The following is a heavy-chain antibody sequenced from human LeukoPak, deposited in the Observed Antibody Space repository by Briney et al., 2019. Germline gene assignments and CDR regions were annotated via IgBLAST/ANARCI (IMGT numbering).Heavy chain of an antibody. CDR1: GFTFSDYY. V-gene: IGHV3-11*06. Sequence: GGSLRLSCAASGFTFSDYYMSWIRQAPGKGLEWVSYISSSSSYIYYADSVKGRFTISRDNAKNSLYLQMNSLRAEDTAVYYCAREGYPWGSTYNWFDPWGQGTLVTVSS. J-gene: IGHJ5*02. CDR2: ISSSSSYI. CDR3: AREGYPWGSTYNWFDP. D-gene: IGHD3-16*01.